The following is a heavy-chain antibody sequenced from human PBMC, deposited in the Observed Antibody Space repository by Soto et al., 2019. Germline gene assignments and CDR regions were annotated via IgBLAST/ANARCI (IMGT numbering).Heavy chain of an antibody. Sequence: PGGPLRLSCAASGFTFSSYSMNWVRQAPGKGLEWVSSISSSSSYIYYADSVKGRFTISRDNAKNSLYLQMNSLRAEDTAVYYCARGPTYYYDSSGYYDYWGQGTLVTVSS. V-gene: IGHV3-21*01. CDR2: ISSSSSYI. CDR3: ARGPTYYYDSSGYYDY. J-gene: IGHJ4*02. CDR1: GFTFSSYS. D-gene: IGHD3-22*01.